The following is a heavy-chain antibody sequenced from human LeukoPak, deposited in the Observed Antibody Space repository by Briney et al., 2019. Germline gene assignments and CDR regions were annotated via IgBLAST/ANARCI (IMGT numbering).Heavy chain of an antibody. J-gene: IGHJ5*02. D-gene: IGHD3-10*01. CDR3: ARDLRGGQSA. V-gene: IGHV3-48*02. CDR1: GFTFSSYA. Sequence: PGGSLRLSCAASGFTFSSYAMSWVRQAPGKGLEWVSYISRGSSSIYYAESVKGRFSISRDNAKNSLYLQMNSLRDEDTAVYYCARDLRGGQSAWGQGTLVTVSS. CDR2: ISRGSSSI.